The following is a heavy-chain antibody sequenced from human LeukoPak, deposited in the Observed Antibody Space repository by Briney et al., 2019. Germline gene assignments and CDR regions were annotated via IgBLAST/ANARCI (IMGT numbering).Heavy chain of an antibody. CDR1: GYTFTGYY. CDR3: ARVGSGYSYHFDY. D-gene: IGHD3-22*01. CDR2: INPNSGGT. J-gene: IGHJ4*02. V-gene: IGHV1-2*02. Sequence: GASVKLSCKASGYTFTGYYMHWVRQAPGQGLEWMGWINPNSGGTNYAQKFQGRVTMTRDTSISTAYMELSRLRSDDTAVYYCARVGSGYSYHFDYWGQGTLFTVSS.